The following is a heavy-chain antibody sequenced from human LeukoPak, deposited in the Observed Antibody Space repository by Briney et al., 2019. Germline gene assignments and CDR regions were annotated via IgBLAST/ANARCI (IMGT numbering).Heavy chain of an antibody. V-gene: IGHV1-69*02. CDR2: IFPIVGLT. J-gene: IGHJ4*02. Sequence: ASVKVSCKTSGGTFNNYNIVWVRQAPGQGLEWMGRIFPIVGLTNYAQKLQGRVTITADKFTSTAYMELTSLRSEDTAMYFCARGAADISGSAATVQLDYCGQGTLVTVSS. CDR1: GGTFNNYN. D-gene: IGHD1-26*01. CDR3: ARGAADISGSAATVQLDY.